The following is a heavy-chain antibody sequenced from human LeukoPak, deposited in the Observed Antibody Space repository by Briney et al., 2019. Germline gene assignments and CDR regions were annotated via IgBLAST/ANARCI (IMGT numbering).Heavy chain of an antibody. J-gene: IGHJ3*02. CDR1: GFTFSSYW. CDR3: ARDRDIVGATPDAFDI. D-gene: IGHD1-26*01. Sequence: GGSLRLSCAASGFTFSSYWMSWVRQAPGKGLEWVANIRQDGSEKYYVDSVKGRFTISRDNAKNSLYLQMNSLRAEGTAVYYCARDRDIVGATPDAFDIWGQGTMVTVSS. CDR2: IRQDGSEK. V-gene: IGHV3-7*01.